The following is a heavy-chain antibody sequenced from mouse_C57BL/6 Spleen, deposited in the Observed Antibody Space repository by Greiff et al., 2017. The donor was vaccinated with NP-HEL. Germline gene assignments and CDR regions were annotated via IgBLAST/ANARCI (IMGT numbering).Heavy chain of an antibody. J-gene: IGHJ3*01. Sequence: VQLQQSGAELVRPGASVTLSCKASGYTFTDYEMHWVKQTPVHGLEWIGAIDPETGGTAYNQKFKGKAILTADKSSSTAYMELRSLTSEDSAVYYCTTDSSGSAWFAYWGQGTLVTVSA. CDR2: IDPETGGT. D-gene: IGHD3-2*02. V-gene: IGHV1-15*01. CDR1: GYTFTDYE. CDR3: TTDSSGSAWFAY.